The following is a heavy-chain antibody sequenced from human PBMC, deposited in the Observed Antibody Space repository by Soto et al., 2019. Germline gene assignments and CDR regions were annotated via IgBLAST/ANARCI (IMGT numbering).Heavy chain of an antibody. V-gene: IGHV6-1*01. CDR3: ARELHYYDSSGYYSPDAFDI. J-gene: IGHJ3*02. Sequence: PSQTLSLTCAISGDSVSSNSAAWNWIRQSPSRGLEWLGRTYYRSKWYNDYAVSVKSRITINPDTSKNQFSLQLNSVTPEDTDVYYCARELHYYDSSGYYSPDAFDIWGQGTMVTVSS. D-gene: IGHD3-22*01. CDR1: GDSVSSNSAA. CDR2: TYYRSKWYN.